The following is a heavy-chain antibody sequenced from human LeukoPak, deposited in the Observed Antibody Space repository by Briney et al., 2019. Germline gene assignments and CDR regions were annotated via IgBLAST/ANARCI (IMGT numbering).Heavy chain of an antibody. Sequence: SVKVSCKASGGTFSSYAISWVRQAPGQGLEWMGGIIPIFGTANYAQKFQGRVTITTDKSTSTAYMELSSLRSEDTAVYYCASSVDYYDSSGYPMYEYFQHWGQGTLVTVSS. D-gene: IGHD3-22*01. J-gene: IGHJ1*01. CDR1: GGTFSSYA. V-gene: IGHV1-69*05. CDR3: ASSVDYYDSSGYPMYEYFQH. CDR2: IIPIFGTA.